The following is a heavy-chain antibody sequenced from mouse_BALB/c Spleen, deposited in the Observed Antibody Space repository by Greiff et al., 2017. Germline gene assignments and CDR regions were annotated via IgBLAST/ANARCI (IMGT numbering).Heavy chain of an antibody. CDR2: IAPGSGST. V-gene: IGHV1-77*01. J-gene: IGHJ1*01. D-gene: IGHD6-2*01. Sequence: QVQLQQSGAELVKPGASVKLSCTASGFNINDTYMHWIKQRPGQGLEWIGRIAPGSGSTYYNEMFKGKATLTVDTSSSTAYIQLSSLSSEDSAVYFGGRGVSTGYFDVWGAGTTVTVSS. CDR3: GRGVSTGYFDV. CDR1: GFNINDTY.